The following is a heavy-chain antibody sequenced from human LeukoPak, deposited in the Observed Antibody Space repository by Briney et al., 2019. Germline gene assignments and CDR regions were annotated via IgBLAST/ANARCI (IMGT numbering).Heavy chain of an antibody. CDR3: ARADNWSHYLRWFDP. CDR1: GFTFSSYS. CDR2: ISSSSSYI. Sequence: PGGSLRLSCAASGFTFSSYSMNWVRQAPGKGLEWVSSISSSSSYIYYADSVKGRFTISRDNAKNSLYLQMNSLRAEDTAVYYCARADNWSHYLRWFDPWGQGTLVTVSS. V-gene: IGHV3-21*01. J-gene: IGHJ5*02. D-gene: IGHD1-20*01.